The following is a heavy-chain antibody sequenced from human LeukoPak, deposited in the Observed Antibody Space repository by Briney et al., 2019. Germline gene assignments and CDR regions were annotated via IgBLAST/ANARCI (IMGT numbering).Heavy chain of an antibody. CDR2: ISSSSSYI. CDR3: ARSMVRGVIITTAPDY. D-gene: IGHD3-10*01. CDR1: GFTFSSYS. V-gene: IGHV3-21*01. Sequence: GGSLRLSCAASGFTFSSYSMNWVRQAPGKGLEWVSSISSSSSYIYYADSVKGRFTISRDNAKNSLYLQMNSLRAEDTAVHYCARSMVRGVIITTAPDYWGQGTLVTVSS. J-gene: IGHJ4*02.